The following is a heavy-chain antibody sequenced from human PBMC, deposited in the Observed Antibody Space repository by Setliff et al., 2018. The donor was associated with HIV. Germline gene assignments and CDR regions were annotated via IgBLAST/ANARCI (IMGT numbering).Heavy chain of an antibody. CDR3: ARGFSGDYIFTGYMDA. CDR1: GYSISSGYY. CDR2: IYHSGRT. J-gene: IGHJ6*03. Sequence: SETLSLTCAVSGYSISSGYYWGWIRQPPGKGLEWIGSIYHSGRTNYDPSLKSRVSISVDTSKTQFSLKLSSVTAADTAFYYCARGFSGDYIFTGYMDAWGKGNTVTVSS. V-gene: IGHV4-38-2*01. D-gene: IGHD3-3*01.